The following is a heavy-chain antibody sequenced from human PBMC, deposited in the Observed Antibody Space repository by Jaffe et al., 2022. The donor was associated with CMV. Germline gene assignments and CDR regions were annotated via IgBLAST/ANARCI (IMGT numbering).Heavy chain of an antibody. Sequence: EVQLVESGGGLVKPGGSLRLSCAASGFNLDEYTINWVRQAPGKGLEWVSSISSRSSYIFYADSVKGRFTISRDNAESSVFLQMNSLRAEDTARYYCVREEDFSAYGDSWGPGILVTVSS. CDR3: VREEDFSAYGDS. CDR2: ISSRSSYI. CDR1: GFNLDEYT. J-gene: IGHJ5*02. V-gene: IGHV3-21*04. D-gene: IGHD4-17*01.